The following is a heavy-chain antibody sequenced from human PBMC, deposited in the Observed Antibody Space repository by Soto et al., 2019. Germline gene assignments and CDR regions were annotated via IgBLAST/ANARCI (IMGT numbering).Heavy chain of an antibody. Sequence: QVQLVESGGGVVQPGRSLRLSCAASGFTFTSYAMHWVRQAPGKGLEWVAVISYDGSKKYDADSVKGRFTNSRDNSKNTLYLQMNSLRAEDTAVYYCARDEWDYYNGMDVWGQGTTVTVSS. CDR2: ISYDGSKK. CDR1: GFTFTSYA. D-gene: IGHD1-26*01. V-gene: IGHV3-30-3*01. CDR3: ARDEWDYYNGMDV. J-gene: IGHJ6*02.